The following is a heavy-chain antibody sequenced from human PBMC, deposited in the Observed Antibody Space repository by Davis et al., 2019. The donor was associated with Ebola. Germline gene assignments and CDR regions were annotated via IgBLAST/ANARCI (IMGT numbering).Heavy chain of an antibody. V-gene: IGHV1-8*01. J-gene: IGHJ4*02. CDR1: GYTFTSYD. CDR3: ARALGYSGSYYGY. CDR2: MNPNSGNT. D-gene: IGHD1-26*01. Sequence: ASVKVSCKASGYTFTSYDINWVRQATGQGLEWMGWMNPNSGNTGYARKFQGRVTMTRNTSISTAYMELSSLRSEDTAVYYCARALGYSGSYYGYWGQGTLVTVSS.